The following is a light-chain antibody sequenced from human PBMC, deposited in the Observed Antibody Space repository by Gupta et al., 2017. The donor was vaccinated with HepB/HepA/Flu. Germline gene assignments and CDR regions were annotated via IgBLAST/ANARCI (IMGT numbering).Light chain of an antibody. CDR1: SSNIGSNY. Sequence: QSVLTQPPSASGTPGQRVTISCSGSSSNIGSNYVYWYQQHPGTAPKLLIYRNNQRHSGVPDRFSGAKSGTSAALAISGLRAEEEADYYCAAWDDSRSGRVFGGGTKLTVL. J-gene: IGLJ2*01. CDR2: RNN. CDR3: AAWDDSRSGRV. V-gene: IGLV1-47*01.